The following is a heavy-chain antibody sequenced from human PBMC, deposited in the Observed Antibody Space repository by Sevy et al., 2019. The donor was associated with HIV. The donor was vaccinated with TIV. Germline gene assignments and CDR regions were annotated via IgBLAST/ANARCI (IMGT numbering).Heavy chain of an antibody. D-gene: IGHD4-17*01. CDR2: INTNTGNP. CDR3: ARLYSTVNYYYYYYGMDV. CDR1: GYTFTSYV. J-gene: IGHJ6*02. Sequence: ASVKVSCKASGYTFTSYVMNWVRQAPGQGLEWMGWINTNTGNPTYAQGFTGRFVFSLDTSVSTAYLQISSLKAEDTAVYYCARLYSTVNYYYYYYGMDVWGQGTTVTVSS. V-gene: IGHV7-4-1*02.